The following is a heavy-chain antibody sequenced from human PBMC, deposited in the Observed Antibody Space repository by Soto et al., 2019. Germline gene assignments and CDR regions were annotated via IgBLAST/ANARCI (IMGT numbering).Heavy chain of an antibody. D-gene: IGHD3-10*01. J-gene: IGHJ4*02. CDR3: ARRWGEGRVDY. Sequence: QVQLQESGPGLVKPSGTLSLTCAVSGGSISSSNWWCWVRQPPGKGLEGIGEIYHSGNTNYNPSLKSRVTMAVDKSRNQFSLQRSSVTAADTAVYYCARRWGEGRVDYWGQGTLVTVSS. CDR2: IYHSGNT. CDR1: GGSISSSNW. V-gene: IGHV4-4*02.